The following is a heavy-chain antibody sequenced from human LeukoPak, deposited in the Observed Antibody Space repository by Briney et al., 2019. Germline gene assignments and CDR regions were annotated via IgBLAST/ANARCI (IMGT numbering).Heavy chain of an antibody. V-gene: IGHV3-30*03. CDR1: GFIFSTYG. D-gene: IGHD2-21*02. CDR3: ASRYCGGDCYSNYFDY. CDR2: VSYDGSDE. Sequence: GRSLRLSCAASGFIFSTYGIHWVRQAPGKGLEWVAVVSYDGSDEQYADSVKGRFTISRDNAKNSLYLQMNSLRAEDTAVYYCASRYCGGDCYSNYFDYWGQGTLVTVSS. J-gene: IGHJ4*02.